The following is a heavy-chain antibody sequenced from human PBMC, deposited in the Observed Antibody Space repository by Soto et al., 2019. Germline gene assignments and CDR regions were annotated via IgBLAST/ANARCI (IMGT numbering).Heavy chain of an antibody. CDR2: IYYSGRT. CDR1: GESISSSSYA. D-gene: IGHD2-21*02. Sequence: KPSETLSLTCIFSGESISSSSYAWGWIRQPPGKGLEWIGSIYYSGRTYYNPSFKSRVTISIDTSKNQFSLKLSSVTATDTAVYYCARQRTTVVTKAYFDHWGQGAMVTVSS. J-gene: IGHJ4*02. CDR3: ARQRTTVVTKAYFDH. V-gene: IGHV4-39*01.